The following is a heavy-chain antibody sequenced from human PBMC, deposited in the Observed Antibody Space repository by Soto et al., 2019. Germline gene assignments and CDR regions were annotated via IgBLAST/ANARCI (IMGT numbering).Heavy chain of an antibody. CDR3: AKGNYGGNSDLDY. D-gene: IGHD4-17*01. Sequence: PGGSLRLSCAASGFTFSSYGMHWVRQAPGKGLEWVAVISYDGSNKYYADSVKGRFTISRDNSKNTLYLQMNSLRAEDTAVYYCAKGNYGGNSDLDYWGQGTLVTVSS. CDR1: GFTFSSYG. CDR2: ISYDGSNK. V-gene: IGHV3-30*18. J-gene: IGHJ4*02.